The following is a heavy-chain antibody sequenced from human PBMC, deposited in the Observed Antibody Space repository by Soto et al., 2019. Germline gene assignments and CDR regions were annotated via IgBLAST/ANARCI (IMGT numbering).Heavy chain of an antibody. Sequence: GGSLRLSCAASGFTFSDYYMSWIRQAPGKGLEWVSYISSSGSTIYYADSVKGRFTISRDNAKNSLYLQMNSLRAEDTAVYYCRLGVVIIRPYYMDVWGKGTTVTVSS. CDR3: RLGVVIIRPYYMDV. J-gene: IGHJ6*03. CDR2: ISSSGSTI. D-gene: IGHD3-3*01. V-gene: IGHV3-11*01. CDR1: GFTFSDYY.